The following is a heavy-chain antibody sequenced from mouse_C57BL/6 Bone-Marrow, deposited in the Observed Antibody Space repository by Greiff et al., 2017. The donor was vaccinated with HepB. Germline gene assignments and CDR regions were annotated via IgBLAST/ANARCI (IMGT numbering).Heavy chain of an antibody. CDR3: ARLRITTVVFDY. J-gene: IGHJ2*01. CDR2: IDPSDSYT. CDR1: GYTFTSYW. V-gene: IGHV1-59*01. Sequence: VQLQQPGAELVRPGTSVKLSCKASGYTFTSYWMHWVKQRPGQGLEWIGVIDPSDSYTNYNQKFKGKATLTVDTSSSTAYMQLSSLTSEDSAVYYCARLRITTVVFDYWGQGTTLTVSS. D-gene: IGHD1-1*01.